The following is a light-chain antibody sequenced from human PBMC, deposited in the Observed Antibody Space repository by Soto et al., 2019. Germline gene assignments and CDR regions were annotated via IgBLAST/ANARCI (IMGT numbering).Light chain of an antibody. J-gene: IGLJ2*01. CDR1: SSNIESNT. Sequence: QAVVTQPPSASGTPGQRVTISCSGSSSNIESNTVNWYQQLPGTAPKLLIYSNNQRSSGVPDRFSGSKSGTSASLAISGLQSEDEADYYCTAWDDSLNGVVFGGGTKLTVL. CDR2: SNN. V-gene: IGLV1-44*01. CDR3: TAWDDSLNGVV.